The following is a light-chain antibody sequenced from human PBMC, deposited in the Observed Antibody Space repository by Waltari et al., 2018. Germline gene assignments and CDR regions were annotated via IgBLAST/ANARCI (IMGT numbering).Light chain of an antibody. CDR1: SSDVGGYGY. J-gene: IGLJ2*01. CDR3: SSYVASKVV. V-gene: IGLV2-8*01. Sequence: SALTQPPSASGSLGQSVTLSCSGTSSDVGGYGYVSWYQQHPGKAPKLLIYEVTNRPSVVAVLFSGSKSGNTASLTVSALRSEDEAVYYCSSYVASKVVFGGGTRLTVL. CDR2: EVT.